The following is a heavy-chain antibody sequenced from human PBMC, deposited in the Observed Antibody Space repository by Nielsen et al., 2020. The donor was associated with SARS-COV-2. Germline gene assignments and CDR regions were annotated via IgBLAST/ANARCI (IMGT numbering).Heavy chain of an antibody. V-gene: IGHV4-39*01. J-gene: IGHJ4*02. CDR2: HYYGGST. Sequence: SETLSLTCSVSGGSISSNFYYWGWIRQPPGKGLEWIGSHYYGGSTYYNPSLKSRVTISVDTSKNQFSLRLTSVTAADTAVFYCARGGVNGWWDYWGQGTLVTVSS. D-gene: IGHD6-19*01. CDR1: GGSISSNFYY. CDR3: ARGGVNGWWDY.